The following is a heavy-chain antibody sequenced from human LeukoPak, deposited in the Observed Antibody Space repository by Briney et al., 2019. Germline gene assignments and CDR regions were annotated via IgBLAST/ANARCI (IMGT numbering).Heavy chain of an antibody. CDR1: GFAFSSYA. CDR3: AKDLWDIVVVVAATYDY. CDR2: ISGSGGST. D-gene: IGHD2-15*01. Sequence: GGSLRLSCAASGFAFSSYAMSWVRQAPGKGLEWVSAISGSGGSTYYADSVKGRFTISRDNSKNTLYLQMNSLRAEDTAVYYCAKDLWDIVVVVAATYDYWGQGTLVTVSS. J-gene: IGHJ4*02. V-gene: IGHV3-23*01.